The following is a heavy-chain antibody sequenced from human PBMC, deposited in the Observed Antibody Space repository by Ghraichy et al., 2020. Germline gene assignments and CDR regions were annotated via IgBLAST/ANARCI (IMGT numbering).Heavy chain of an antibody. CDR2: INQGGSEK. Sequence: GGSLRLSCAASGFILRDYWMSWVRQVPGKGLEWVANINQGGSEKNYVDSVKGRFTISRDNAKNLLYLQMSSLRAEDTAVYHCVNYMVGTPNSRLDYWGRGTLVTVSS. D-gene: IGHD4-23*01. J-gene: IGHJ4*02. CDR1: GFILRDYW. CDR3: VNYMVGTPNSRLDY. V-gene: IGHV3-7*01.